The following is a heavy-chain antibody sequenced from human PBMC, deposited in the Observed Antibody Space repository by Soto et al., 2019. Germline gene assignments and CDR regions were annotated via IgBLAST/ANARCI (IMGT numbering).Heavy chain of an antibody. CDR2: INHSGST. CDR3: ARVDYGPGSYVYYYGMDV. D-gene: IGHD3-10*01. Sequence: SETLSLTCAVYGGSFSGYYWSWIRQPPGKGLEWIGEINHSGSTNYNPSLKSRVTISVDTSKNQFSRKLSSVTAADTAVYYCARVDYGPGSYVYYYGMDVWGQGTTVTVSS. V-gene: IGHV4-34*01. CDR1: GGSFSGYY. J-gene: IGHJ6*02.